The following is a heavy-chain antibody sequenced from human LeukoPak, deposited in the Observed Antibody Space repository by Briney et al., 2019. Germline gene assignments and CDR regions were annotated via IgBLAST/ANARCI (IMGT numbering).Heavy chain of an antibody. CDR2: ISGSGGST. D-gene: IGHD5-18*01. V-gene: IGHV3-23*01. CDR3: ARGNGNNYGYLDY. Sequence: GGSLRLSCAASGFTFSSYSMSWVRQAPGKGLQWVSVISGSGGSTYYADSVKGRFTISRDNSKNTLSLEMNSLRDEDTAVYYCARGNGNNYGYLDYWGQGTVVTVSS. J-gene: IGHJ4*02. CDR1: GFTFSSYS.